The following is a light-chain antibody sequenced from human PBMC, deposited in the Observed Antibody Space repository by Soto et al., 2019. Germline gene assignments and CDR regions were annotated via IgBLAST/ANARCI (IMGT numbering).Light chain of an antibody. Sequence: MVLKQSRGTLSVSPGERATLSCLASQSLRSDLAWYQQKPGQAPRLLIYGASTRATDIPARFSGSGSGTEFTLTISSLQSEDFAVYYCQRYDNWPPTFGQGTLLEIK. J-gene: IGKJ5*01. CDR3: QRYDNWPPT. CDR2: GAS. V-gene: IGKV3-15*01. CDR1: QSLRSD.